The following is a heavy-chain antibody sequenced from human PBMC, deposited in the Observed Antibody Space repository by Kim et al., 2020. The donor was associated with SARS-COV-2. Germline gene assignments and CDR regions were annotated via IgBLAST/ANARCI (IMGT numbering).Heavy chain of an antibody. V-gene: IGHV1-69*13. D-gene: IGHD5-12*01. CDR1: GGTFSSYA. J-gene: IGHJ6*02. CDR2: IIPIFGTA. CDR3: ARAQIVATWFGYYYYGMDV. Sequence: SVKVSCKASGGTFSSYAISWVRQAPGQGLEWMGGIIPIFGTANYAQKFQGRVTITADESTSTAYMELSSLRSEDTAVYYCARAQIVATWFGYYYYGMDVWGQGTTVTVSS.